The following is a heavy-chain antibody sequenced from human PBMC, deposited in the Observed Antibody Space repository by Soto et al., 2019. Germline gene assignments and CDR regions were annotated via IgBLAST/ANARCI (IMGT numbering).Heavy chain of an antibody. J-gene: IGHJ6*03. D-gene: IGHD3-3*01. CDR2: INAGNGDA. CDR3: ARGSYTIYGVVIYYYYMDV. Sequence: ASVKVSCKASGYTFTSYAVHWVRQAPGQRLEWMGWINAGNGDAKYSQKFQDRVTITMDTSAGTAYMQLSSLRSEDTAVYYCARGSYTIYGVVIYYYYMDVWGKGTTVTVSS. V-gene: IGHV1-3*01. CDR1: GYTFTSYA.